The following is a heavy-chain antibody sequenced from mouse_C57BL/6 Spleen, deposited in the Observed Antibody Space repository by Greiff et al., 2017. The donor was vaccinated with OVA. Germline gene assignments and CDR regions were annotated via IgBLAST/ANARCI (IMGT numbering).Heavy chain of an antibody. CDR1: GFSLTSYG. CDR2: ICSGGST. CDR3: ARNNYFDY. Sequence: QVQLQQSGPGLVQPSQSLTISCTASGFSLTSYGVHWVRQSPGKGLEWLGEICSGGSTDYNAAFIARLSISKDNYKRQVFFKMNSLQADDRAIYYCARNNYFDYWGQGTTLTVSS. J-gene: IGHJ2*01. V-gene: IGHV2-2*01.